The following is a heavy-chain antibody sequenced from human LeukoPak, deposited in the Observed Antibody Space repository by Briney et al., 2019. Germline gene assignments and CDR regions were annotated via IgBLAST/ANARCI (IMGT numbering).Heavy chain of an antibody. CDR2: IYYSGST. CDR1: GGSISSYY. V-gene: IGHV4-39*07. Sequence: SETLSLTCTVSGGSISSYYWGWIRQPPGKGLEWIGSIYYSGSTYYNPSLKSRVTISVDTSKNQFSLKLSSVTAADTAVYYCARDDDYYDSSGIDYWGQGTLVTVSS. CDR3: ARDDDYYDSSGIDY. J-gene: IGHJ4*02. D-gene: IGHD3-22*01.